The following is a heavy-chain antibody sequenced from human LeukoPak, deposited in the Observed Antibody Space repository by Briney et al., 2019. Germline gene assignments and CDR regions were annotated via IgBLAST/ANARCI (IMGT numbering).Heavy chain of an antibody. CDR2: IWYDGSNK. V-gene: IGHV3-33*08. CDR1: GFSFSSYG. J-gene: IGHJ6*02. D-gene: IGHD6-6*01. CDR3: ARDRTSPRDYYGMDV. Sequence: SGGSLRLSCAASGFSFSSYGMHWVRQAPGKGLEWVAVIWYDGSNKYYADSVKGRFTISRDNSKNTLYLQMNSLRAEDTAVYYCARDRTSPRDYYGMDVWGQGTTVTVSS.